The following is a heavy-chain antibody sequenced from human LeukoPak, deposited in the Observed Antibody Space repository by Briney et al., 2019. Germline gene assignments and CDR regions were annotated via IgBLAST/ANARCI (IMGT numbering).Heavy chain of an antibody. CDR1: GFTFSSNA. D-gene: IGHD6-19*01. J-gene: IGHJ4*02. CDR2: ISSSGGNT. CDR3: AKRAVAGPPPYFDY. Sequence: GGSLRLSCAASGFTFSSNAMNWVRQAPGKGLEWVSSISSSGGNTYYADSVKGRFTISRDNSKNTPYLQMNSLRAEDTAVYYCAKRAVAGPPPYFDYWGQGTLVTVSS. V-gene: IGHV3-23*01.